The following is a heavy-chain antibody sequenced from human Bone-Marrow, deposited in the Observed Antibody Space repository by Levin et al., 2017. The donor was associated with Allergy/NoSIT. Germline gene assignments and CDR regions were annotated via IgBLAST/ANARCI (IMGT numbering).Heavy chain of an antibody. Sequence: KPGGSLRLSCAASELPFADYWMTWVRQAPGKGLEWVGRITSKAHGETTDYGVAVKGRFSISRDDSRQTVYLQLSGLETEDTAVYFCATERIFTFNIWGQGTMVTVS. CDR1: ELPFADYW. J-gene: IGHJ3*02. CDR3: ATERIFTFNI. V-gene: IGHV3-15*01. D-gene: IGHD3-3*01. CDR2: ITSKAHGETT.